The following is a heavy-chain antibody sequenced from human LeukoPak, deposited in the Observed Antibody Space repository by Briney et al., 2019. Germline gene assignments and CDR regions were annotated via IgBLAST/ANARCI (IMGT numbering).Heavy chain of an antibody. CDR3: ARNKVAQVDTAMVNYYGMDV. CDR2: IYSGGST. D-gene: IGHD5-18*01. Sequence: PGGSLRLSCAASGFTVSSNYMSWVRQAPGKGLEWVSVIYSGGSTYYADSVKGRFTISRHNSKNTLYLQMNSLRAEDTAVYYCARNKVAQVDTAMVNYYGMDVWGQGTTVTVSS. J-gene: IGHJ6*02. V-gene: IGHV3-53*04. CDR1: GFTVSSNY.